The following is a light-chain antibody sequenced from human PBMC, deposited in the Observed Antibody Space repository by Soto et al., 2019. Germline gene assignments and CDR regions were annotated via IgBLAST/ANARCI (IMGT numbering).Light chain of an antibody. CDR2: SDN. V-gene: IGLV1-44*01. Sequence: QPVLTQPPSASGTPGQRVTISCSGSSSTIASNAINWFQQLPGTAPKLLIYSDNHRPSGVPDRFSGSKSGTSASLAISGLQSEDEADYYCATWADSLRTYVFGSGTKLTVL. CDR3: ATWADSLRTYV. J-gene: IGLJ1*01. CDR1: SSTIASNA.